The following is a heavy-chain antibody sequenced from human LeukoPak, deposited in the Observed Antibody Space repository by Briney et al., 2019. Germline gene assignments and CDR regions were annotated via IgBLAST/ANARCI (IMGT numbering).Heavy chain of an antibody. J-gene: IGHJ3*02. Sequence: ASVKVSCKASGYTFTSYDINWVRQATGQGLEWMGWMNPNSGNTGYAQKFQGRVTMTRNTSISTAYMGLSSLRSEDTAVYYCARVPGSYYYDSSGYYDAFDIWGQGTMVTVSS. CDR1: GYTFTSYD. CDR3: ARVPGSYYYDSSGYYDAFDI. V-gene: IGHV1-8*01. D-gene: IGHD3-22*01. CDR2: MNPNSGNT.